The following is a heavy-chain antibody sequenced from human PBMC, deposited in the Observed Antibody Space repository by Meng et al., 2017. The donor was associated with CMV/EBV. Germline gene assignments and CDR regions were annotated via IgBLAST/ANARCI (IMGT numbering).Heavy chain of an antibody. CDR2: ISSSSSYI. CDR1: GFTFSNYN. V-gene: IGHV3-21*01. Sequence: GESLKISCAASGFTFSNYNINWVRQAPGKGLKWVSSISSSSSYIYYADSVQGRFTISRDNAKNSLYLQMNSLRVEDTAVYYCARDGKKTLGLYMVRGVIGYYGMDVWGQGTTVTVSS. J-gene: IGHJ6*02. CDR3: ARDGKKTLGLYMVRGVIGYYGMDV. D-gene: IGHD3-10*01.